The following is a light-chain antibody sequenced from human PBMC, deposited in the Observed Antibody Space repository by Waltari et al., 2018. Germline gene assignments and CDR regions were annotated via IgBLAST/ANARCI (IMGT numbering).Light chain of an antibody. V-gene: IGLV2-14*03. J-gene: IGLJ3*02. CDR1: KSDVGFYNY. CDR2: DVS. Sequence: QSALTQPASVSGSPGQSITSFCTGTKSDVGFYNYVSWYQQHPGKAPKVIIYDVSQRPSGISNRFSGSKSGNTASLTISGLQADDEADYYCKSYTGTGSWVFGGGTKLTVL. CDR3: KSYTGTGSWV.